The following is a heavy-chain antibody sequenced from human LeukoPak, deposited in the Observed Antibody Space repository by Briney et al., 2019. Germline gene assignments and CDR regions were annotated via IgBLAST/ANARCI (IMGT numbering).Heavy chain of an antibody. CDR1: GFTFSSYA. V-gene: IGHV3-23*01. CDR3: AKDRQRKQPRGFDS. CDR2: ISGSGGTT. D-gene: IGHD1-1*01. Sequence: PGGSLRLSCAASGFTFSSYAMSWVRQAPGKGLEWVSAISGSGGTTYYADSVKGRFTISRDNSQNTLYLQVNSLRAEDTAVYYCAKDRQRKQPRGFDSWGQGILVTVSS. J-gene: IGHJ4*02.